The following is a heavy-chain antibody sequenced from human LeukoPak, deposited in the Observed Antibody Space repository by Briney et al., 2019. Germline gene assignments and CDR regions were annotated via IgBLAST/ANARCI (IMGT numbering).Heavy chain of an antibody. CDR3: AKETFGGYCSGGSCYSDY. J-gene: IGHJ4*02. Sequence: GGSLRLSFAASGFTFSSYAMTWVRQAPGKGLEWVSGISGSGGSTYYADSLKGRFTISRDNSKNTLYLQLNSLRAEDTAIYYCAKETFGGYCSGGSCYSDYWGQGTLVTVSS. CDR1: GFTFSSYA. CDR2: ISGSGGST. D-gene: IGHD2-15*01. V-gene: IGHV3-23*01.